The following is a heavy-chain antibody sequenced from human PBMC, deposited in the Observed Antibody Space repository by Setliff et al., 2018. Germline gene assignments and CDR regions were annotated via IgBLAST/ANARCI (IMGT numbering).Heavy chain of an antibody. CDR3: APIMGRVWDC. J-gene: IGHJ4*02. CDR2: ISWDDDD. V-gene: IGHV2-5*08. Sequence: SGPTLVNPTQTLTLTCTFSGFSLTTSGTCVTWIRQPAGKGLEWIALISWDDDDRYSPSLKNRVTLTKDTSKNQVVLTMSNVDPVDTATYYCAPIMGRVWDCWGPGPLVTVST. CDR1: GFSLTTSGTC. D-gene: IGHD3-10*01.